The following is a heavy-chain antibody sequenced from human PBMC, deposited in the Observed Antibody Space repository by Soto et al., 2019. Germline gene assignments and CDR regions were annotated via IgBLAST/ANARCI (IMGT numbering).Heavy chain of an antibody. J-gene: IGHJ6*02. D-gene: IGHD1-7*01. CDR2: INAGNGNT. CDR1: GYTFTSYA. V-gene: IGHV1-3*01. Sequence: ASVKVSCKASGYTFTSYAMHWVRQAPGQRLEWMGWINAGNGNTKYSQKFQGRVTITRDTSASTAYMELSSLRSEDTAVYYCARNILELRRGYYYYGMDVWGQGTTVTVSS. CDR3: ARNILELRRGYYYYGMDV.